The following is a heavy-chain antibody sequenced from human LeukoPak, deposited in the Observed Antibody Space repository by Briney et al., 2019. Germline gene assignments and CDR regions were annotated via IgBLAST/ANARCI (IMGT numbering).Heavy chain of an antibody. Sequence: SETLSLTCAVSGGSISSSNWWSWIRQPPGKGLEWIGEIYHSGSTNYNPSLKSRVTISVDKSKTQFSLRLTSVTAADTAVYFCATLVSTRYYFDYWGQGTLVTVSS. CDR1: GGSISSSNW. J-gene: IGHJ4*02. D-gene: IGHD5/OR15-5a*01. CDR2: IYHSGST. V-gene: IGHV4-4*02. CDR3: ATLVSTRYYFDY.